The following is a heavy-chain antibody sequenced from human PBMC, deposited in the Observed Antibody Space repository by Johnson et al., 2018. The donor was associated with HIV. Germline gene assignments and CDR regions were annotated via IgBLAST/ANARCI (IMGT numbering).Heavy chain of an antibody. D-gene: IGHD2-2*01. J-gene: IGHJ3*02. Sequence: VQLVESGGGLVKPGGSLRLSCAASGFTFSNAWMSWVRQAPGKGLEWVGRIKSKTDGGTTDYAAPVTGRFTISRDDSKHTLYLQMNSLKTEDTAVYYCTTDRTSRDAFDIWGQGTMVTVSS. CDR2: IKSKTDGGTT. CDR1: GFTFSNAW. CDR3: TTDRTSRDAFDI. V-gene: IGHV3-15*01.